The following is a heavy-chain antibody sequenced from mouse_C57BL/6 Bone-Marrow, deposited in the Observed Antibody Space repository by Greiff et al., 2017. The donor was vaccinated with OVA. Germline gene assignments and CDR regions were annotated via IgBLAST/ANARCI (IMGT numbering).Heavy chain of an antibody. Sequence: QVQLKESGAELMKPGASVKLSCKATGYTFTGYWIEWVKQRPGHGLEWIGEILPGSGSTNYNGKFKGKATFTADTSSNTAYMQLSSLTTEDSAIYYCAREGAPYDYDLYWYFDVWGTGTTVTVSS. D-gene: IGHD2-4*01. CDR2: ILPGSGST. J-gene: IGHJ1*03. CDR1: GYTFTGYW. CDR3: AREGAPYDYDLYWYFDV. V-gene: IGHV1-9*01.